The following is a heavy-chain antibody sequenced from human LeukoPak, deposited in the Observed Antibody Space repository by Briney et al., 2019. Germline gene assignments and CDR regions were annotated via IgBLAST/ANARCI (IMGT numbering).Heavy chain of an antibody. CDR3: ANFYRGAYSSSGKAFDY. V-gene: IGHV3-23*01. D-gene: IGHD6-6*01. Sequence: GGSLRLSCAASGFTFSSYAMSWVRQAPGKGLEWVSAISGSGGSTYYADSVKGRFTISRDSSKNTLYLQMNSLRAEDTAVYYCANFYRGAYSSSGKAFDYWGQGTLVTVSS. J-gene: IGHJ4*02. CDR1: GFTFSSYA. CDR2: ISGSGGST.